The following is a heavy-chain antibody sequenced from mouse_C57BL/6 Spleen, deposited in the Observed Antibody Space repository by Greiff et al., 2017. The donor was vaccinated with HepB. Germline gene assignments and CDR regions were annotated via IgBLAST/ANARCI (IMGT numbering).Heavy chain of an antibody. Sequence: VQLQQSGAELVKPGASVKLSCTASGFNIKDYYMHWVKQRTEQGLEWIGRIDPEDGETKYAPKFQGKATITAATSSNTAYLQLSILTSEDTAVYYCAREIFITTVVAPTYFDYWGQGTTLTVSS. CDR2: IDPEDGET. CDR1: GFNIKDYY. J-gene: IGHJ2*01. D-gene: IGHD1-1*01. V-gene: IGHV14-2*01. CDR3: AREIFITTVVAPTYFDY.